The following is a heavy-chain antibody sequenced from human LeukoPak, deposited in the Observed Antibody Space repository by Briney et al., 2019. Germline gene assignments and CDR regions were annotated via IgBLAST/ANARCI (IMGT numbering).Heavy chain of an antibody. V-gene: IGHV3-74*03. CDR1: GFTFNTYW. Sequence: GGSLRLSCAASGFTFNTYWMHWVRQAPGKGLVWVARVNREGTTTAYADSVKGRFVISRDNSKNTLYLQMNNLRAEDTAVYYCARDSDWILFDYWGQGTPVTVSS. CDR3: ARDSDWILFDY. D-gene: IGHD2-2*03. CDR2: VNREGTTT. J-gene: IGHJ4*02.